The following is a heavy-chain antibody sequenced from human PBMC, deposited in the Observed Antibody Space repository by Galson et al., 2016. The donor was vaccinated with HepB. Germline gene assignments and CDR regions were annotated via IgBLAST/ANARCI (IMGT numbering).Heavy chain of an antibody. CDR2: MKSILDGGST. V-gene: IGHV3-15*01. Sequence: SLRLSCAASGFTFSHAWMSWVRQAPGKGLEWVGRMKSILDGGSTDYAAPVKGRFTIPRDDAKNTVYLQMKRLRMNDTAPYYFTPRPPGQQPYYFYLWGQGTLVIVSS. J-gene: IGHJ4*02. CDR3: TPRPPGQQPYYFYL. CDR1: GFTFSHAW. D-gene: IGHD6-13*01.